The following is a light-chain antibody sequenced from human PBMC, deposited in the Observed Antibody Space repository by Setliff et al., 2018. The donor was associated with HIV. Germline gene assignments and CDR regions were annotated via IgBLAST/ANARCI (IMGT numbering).Light chain of an antibody. CDR2: DVS. CDR3: CSYAGSYTFYV. Sequence: QSVLTQPRSVSGSPGQSVTISCTGTSSDVGGYNYVSWYQQHPGKAPKLMIYDVSKRPSGVPDRFSGSKSGNTASLTISGLQAEDEADYYCCSYAGSYTFYVFGTGPKVTVL. J-gene: IGLJ1*01. V-gene: IGLV2-11*01. CDR1: SSDVGGYNY.